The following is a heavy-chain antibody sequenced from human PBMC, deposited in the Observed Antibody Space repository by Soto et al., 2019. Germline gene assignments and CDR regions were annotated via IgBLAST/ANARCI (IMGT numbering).Heavy chain of an antibody. CDR3: AKYSAAGSRYFDY. J-gene: IGHJ4*02. Sequence: GGSLRLSCAASGFTFRSYPMTWARQAPGKGLEWVSVIGTSDGDTHYADSVKGRFTISRDNSKNTLFLQMNSLRAEDTAVYYCAKYSAAGSRYFDYWGQGTLVTVSS. D-gene: IGHD6-13*01. V-gene: IGHV3-23*01. CDR2: IGTSDGDT. CDR1: GFTFRSYP.